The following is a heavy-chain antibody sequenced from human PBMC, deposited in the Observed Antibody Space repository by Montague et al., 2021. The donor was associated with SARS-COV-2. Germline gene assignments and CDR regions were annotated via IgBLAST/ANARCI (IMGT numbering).Heavy chain of an antibody. J-gene: IGHJ4*02. CDR3: ARVRLNGRTASYFDY. CDR1: GDSISSSY. D-gene: IGHD2-8*01. V-gene: IGHV4-59*01. Sequence: SETLSLTCTVSGDSISSSYWRWIRQPPGKGLEWIGDIYYSGITNYNPSLTSRVPTSIDTSKNQFSLRLSSVTAADTAVYYCARVRLNGRTASYFDYWGQGTLVTVSS. CDR2: IYYSGIT.